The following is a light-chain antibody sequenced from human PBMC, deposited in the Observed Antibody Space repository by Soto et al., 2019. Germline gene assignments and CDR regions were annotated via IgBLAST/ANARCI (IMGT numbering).Light chain of an antibody. CDR2: EVS. CDR3: SSYAGSNNLIFVV. Sequence: QSALTQPPSASGSPGQSVTISCTGTSSDVGGYNYVSWYQQHPGKAPKLMIYEVSKRPSGVPDRFSGSKSGNTASLTVSGLQAEDEADYYCSSYAGSNNLIFVVFGGGTKLTVL. J-gene: IGLJ2*01. V-gene: IGLV2-8*01. CDR1: SSDVGGYNY.